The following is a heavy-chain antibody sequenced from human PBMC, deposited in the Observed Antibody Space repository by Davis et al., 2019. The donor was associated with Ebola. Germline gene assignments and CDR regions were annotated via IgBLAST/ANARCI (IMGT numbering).Heavy chain of an antibody. CDR3: ARVSRAVAGTWSGDY. J-gene: IGHJ4*02. D-gene: IGHD6-19*01. CDR1: GGSISSYY. Sequence: PSETLSLTCTVSGGSISSYYWSWIRQPPGKGLEWIGYIYYSGSTNYNPSLKSRVTISVDTSKNQFSLKLSSVTAADTAVYYCARVSRAVAGTWSGDYWGQGTLVTVSS. CDR2: IYYSGST. V-gene: IGHV4-59*01.